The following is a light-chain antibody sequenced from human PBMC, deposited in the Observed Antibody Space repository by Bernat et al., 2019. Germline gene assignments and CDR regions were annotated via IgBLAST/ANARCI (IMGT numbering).Light chain of an antibody. CDR3: QAWDGTTDVV. CDR1: RLGDRY. CDR2: RHN. Sequence: SYELTQPPSVSVSPGQTATITRSGDRLGDRYTSWYQQKPGQSPVLVIFRHNKRPSGFPARFSGSNSGNTATLTISGTQAMDEGDYYCQAWDGTTDVVFGGGTKLTVL. V-gene: IGLV3-1*01. J-gene: IGLJ2*01.